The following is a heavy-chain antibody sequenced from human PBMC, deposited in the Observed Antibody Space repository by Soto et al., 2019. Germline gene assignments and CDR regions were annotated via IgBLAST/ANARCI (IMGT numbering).Heavy chain of an antibody. Sequence: GGSLRLSCAASGFTFSSYWMHWVRQAPGKGLVWVSRINSDGSSTSYADSVKGRFTISRDNAKNTLYLQMNSLRAEDTAVYYCARDLLKHDYGDLIDIYYYYYYMDVWGKGTTVTVSS. D-gene: IGHD4-17*01. CDR2: INSDGSST. V-gene: IGHV3-74*01. J-gene: IGHJ6*03. CDR1: GFTFSSYW. CDR3: ARDLLKHDYGDLIDIYYYYYYMDV.